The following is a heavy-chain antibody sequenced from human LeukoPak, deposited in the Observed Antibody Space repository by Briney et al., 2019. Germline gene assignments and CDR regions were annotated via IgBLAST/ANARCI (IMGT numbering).Heavy chain of an antibody. CDR3: ASLPTIFGVVPGFDP. D-gene: IGHD3-3*01. V-gene: IGHV3-21*01. CDR1: GFTFNSYS. J-gene: IGHJ5*02. Sequence: GGSLRLSCAASGFTFNSYSMTWVRQAPGKGLDWVPSISSSSSYIYYADSVKGRFTVSRDNAKNSLYLQMNSLRAEDTAVYYCASLPTIFGVVPGFDPWGQGTLVTVSS. CDR2: ISSSSSYI.